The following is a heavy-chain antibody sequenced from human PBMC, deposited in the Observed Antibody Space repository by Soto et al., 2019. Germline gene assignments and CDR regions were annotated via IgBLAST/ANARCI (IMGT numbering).Heavy chain of an antibody. Sequence: EVQLWESGGGLVQPGGSVRLSCAASGFTFNNYDMTWVRQAPGKGLEWVSSISGSSTSTYYADSVKGRFTISRDNFKNTLYLQINSLKAEDTAIYYCAKGIHTSGYSSGWYNYWGQGTLVTVSS. J-gene: IGHJ4*02. CDR1: GFTFNNYD. CDR3: AKGIHTSGYSSGWYNY. D-gene: IGHD6-19*01. CDR2: ISGSSTST. V-gene: IGHV3-23*01.